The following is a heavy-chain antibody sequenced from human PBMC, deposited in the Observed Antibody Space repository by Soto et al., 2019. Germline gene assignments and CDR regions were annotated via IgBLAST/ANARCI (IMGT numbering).Heavy chain of an antibody. CDR1: GYSFTSYW. CDR3: ARNYDSSGSQNDQPYFKH. D-gene: IGHD3-22*01. J-gene: IGHJ1*01. V-gene: IGHV5-51*01. Sequence: GESLKISCKGSGYSFTSYWIGWVRQMPGKGLEWMGIIYPGDSDTRYSPSFQGQVTISADKSISTAYLQWSSLKASDTAMYYCARNYDSSGSQNDQPYFKHWGQGTLVTVSS. CDR2: IYPGDSDT.